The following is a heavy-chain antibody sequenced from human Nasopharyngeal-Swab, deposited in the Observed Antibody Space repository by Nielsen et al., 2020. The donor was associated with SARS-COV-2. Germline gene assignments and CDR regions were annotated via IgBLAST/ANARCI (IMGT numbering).Heavy chain of an antibody. D-gene: IGHD5-24*01. J-gene: IGHJ4*02. Sequence: GASLKISCAASGFTLSSYAMSWVRHAPGKGLEWVSAISGSGGSTYYADSVKGRFTISRDKSKTTLYLQMNSLRAEDTAVYYCARDRGDGYNLYYFDYWGQGTLVTVSS. CDR1: GFTLSSYA. CDR2: ISGSGGST. CDR3: ARDRGDGYNLYYFDY. V-gene: IGHV3-23*01.